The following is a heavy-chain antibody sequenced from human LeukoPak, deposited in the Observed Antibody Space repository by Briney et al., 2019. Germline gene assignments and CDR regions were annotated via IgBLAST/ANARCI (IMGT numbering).Heavy chain of an antibody. D-gene: IGHD6-19*01. V-gene: IGHV3-30*04. CDR2: ISYDGSNK. CDR3: ARAGSGWYLDY. CDR1: GFTFSSYA. Sequence: GGSLRLSCAASGFTFSSYAMHWVRQAPPKGLEWVAVISYDGSNKYYADSVKGRFTISRDNSKNTLYLQMNSLRAEDTAVYYCARAGSGWYLDYWGQGTLVTVSS. J-gene: IGHJ4*02.